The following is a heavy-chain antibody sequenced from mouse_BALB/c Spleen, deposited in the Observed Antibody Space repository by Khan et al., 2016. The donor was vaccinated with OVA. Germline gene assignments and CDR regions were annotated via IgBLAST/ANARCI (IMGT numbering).Heavy chain of an antibody. Sequence: VQLVESGAELVRPGVSVKISCKASGYTFTDFAMHWVKQSHAKSLEWIGVISTYYGDTNYNQNFKGKATLTVDTSSSTAYMQLARLTSEDSAIYYCARGSGHYRLDYWGQGTLVTVSA. CDR1: GYTFTDFA. CDR3: ARGSGHYRLDY. V-gene: IGHV1S137*01. CDR2: ISTYYGDT. J-gene: IGHJ3*01. D-gene: IGHD2-1*01.